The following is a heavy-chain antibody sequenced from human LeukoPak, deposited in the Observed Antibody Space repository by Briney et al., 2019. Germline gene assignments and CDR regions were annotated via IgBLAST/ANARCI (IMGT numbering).Heavy chain of an antibody. D-gene: IGHD1-14*01. J-gene: IGHJ4*02. V-gene: IGHV1-2*06. CDR3: ARNPVNHTRSWHTGY. CDR1: GYTFTGYH. CDR2: INPYSGDT. Sequence: ASVKVSCKASGYTFTGYHIHWVRQAPGQGLEWMGRINPYSGDTNFAQKFQGRVTMTRDTSITTAYMDLSSLTPDDTAVYFCARNPVNHTRSWHTGYWRQGTQVTVSS.